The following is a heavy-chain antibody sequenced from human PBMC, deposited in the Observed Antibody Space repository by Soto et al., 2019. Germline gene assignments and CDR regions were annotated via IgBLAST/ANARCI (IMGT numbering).Heavy chain of an antibody. CDR1: GSTFSSYA. CDR3: ATRGNYSYGDY. V-gene: IGHV1-69*01. CDR2: IIPIFGTA. J-gene: IGHJ4*02. Sequence: QVQLEQPGAEVTKPGSSVKVSCKASGSTFSSYAISWVRQAPGQGLEWMGGIIPIFGTANYAQKFQGRVTLTADECTSTAYMELSSLRSEDTAVYYCATRGNYSYGDYWGQGALVTVSS. D-gene: IGHD5-18*01.